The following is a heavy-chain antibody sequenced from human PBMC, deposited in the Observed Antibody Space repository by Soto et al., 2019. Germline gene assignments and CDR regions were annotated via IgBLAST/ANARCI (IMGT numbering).Heavy chain of an antibody. J-gene: IGHJ6*02. Sequence: QVPLQESGPGLVKPSQNLSLTCTVSSGFISSGGYYWSWVRQRPGKGLEWVGTVDYTGRVDYNPSLESRVSISVDTSKNQFSLRLSSVTAADTAVYYCARRGPQFGSLFPYYCLDLWGQGTTVTVSS. D-gene: IGHD2-21*01. CDR2: VDYTGRV. V-gene: IGHV4-31*03. CDR3: ARRGPQFGSLFPYYCLDL. CDR1: SGFISSGGYY.